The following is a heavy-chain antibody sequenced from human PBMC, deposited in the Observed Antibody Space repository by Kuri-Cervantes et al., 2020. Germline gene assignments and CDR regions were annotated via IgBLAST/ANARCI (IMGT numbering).Heavy chain of an antibody. Sequence: GGSLRLSCAASGFTFDDYAMHWDRQAPGKGLEWVSGISWNSGSIGYADSVKGRFTISRDNAKNSLYLQMNSLRAEDTAVYYCARVLSNRILWWPRGMDVWGQGTTVTVSS. CDR3: ARVLSNRILWWPRGMDV. D-gene: IGHD2-21*01. CDR2: ISWNSGSI. CDR1: GFTFDDYA. V-gene: IGHV3-9*01. J-gene: IGHJ6*02.